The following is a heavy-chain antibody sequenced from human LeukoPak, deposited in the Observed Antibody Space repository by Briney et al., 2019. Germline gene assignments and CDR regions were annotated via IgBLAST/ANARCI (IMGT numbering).Heavy chain of an antibody. J-gene: IGHJ2*01. V-gene: IGHV4-59*08. CDR2: IYYSGST. D-gene: IGHD4-17*01. Sequence: GSLRLSCAVSGGSISSYYWSWIRQPPGKGLEWIGYIYYSGSTNYNPSLKSRVTISVDTSKNQFSLKLSSVTAADTAVYYCARRPLWGDYGQYWYFDLWGRGTLVTVSS. CDR3: ARRPLWGDYGQYWYFDL. CDR1: GGSISSYY.